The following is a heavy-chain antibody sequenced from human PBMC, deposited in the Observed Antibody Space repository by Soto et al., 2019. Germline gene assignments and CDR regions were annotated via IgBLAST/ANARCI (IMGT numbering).Heavy chain of an antibody. D-gene: IGHD6-19*01. Sequence: ASLKVSCKSSGYPFTSYDINWVRQATGQGLEWMGWMNPNSGNTGYAQKFQGRVTMTRNTSISTAYMELSSLRSEDTAVYYCATSIAVAGTLDAFDIWGQGTMVTVSS. CDR1: GYPFTSYD. J-gene: IGHJ3*02. CDR3: ATSIAVAGTLDAFDI. CDR2: MNPNSGNT. V-gene: IGHV1-8*01.